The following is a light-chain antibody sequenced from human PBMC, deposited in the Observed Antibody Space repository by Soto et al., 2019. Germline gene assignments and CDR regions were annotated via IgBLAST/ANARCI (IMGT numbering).Light chain of an antibody. Sequence: QSALTQPASVSGSPGQSITISCTGTSSDVGGYNYVYWYQQHPGKAPKLMIYDVTNRPSGVSNRFSGSKSGNTASLTISGLQAEDEADYYCSSYTSSSTYVFGTGTKVTV. CDR2: DVT. J-gene: IGLJ1*01. CDR1: SSDVGGYNY. CDR3: SSYTSSSTYV. V-gene: IGLV2-14*01.